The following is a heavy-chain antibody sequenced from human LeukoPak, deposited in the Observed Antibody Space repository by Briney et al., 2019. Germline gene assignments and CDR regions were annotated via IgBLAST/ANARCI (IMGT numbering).Heavy chain of an antibody. J-gene: IGHJ4*02. D-gene: IGHD6-13*01. V-gene: IGHV3-30*18. Sequence: PGGSLRLSCAASGFTFSGYGMHWLRQAPGKGVEWVAVISYDGSNKYYADSVKGRFTISRDNSKNTLYLQMNSLRAEDTAVYYCAEPKQLVRSGYFDYWGQGTLVTVSS. CDR3: AEPKQLVRSGYFDY. CDR1: GFTFSGYG. CDR2: ISYDGSNK.